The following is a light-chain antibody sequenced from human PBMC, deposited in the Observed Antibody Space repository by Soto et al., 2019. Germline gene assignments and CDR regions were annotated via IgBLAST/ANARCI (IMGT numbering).Light chain of an antibody. V-gene: IGLV2-14*01. CDR3: YSYRGSNAWV. J-gene: IGLJ3*02. CDR1: SSDVGAYNF. Sequence: QSALTQPASVSGSPGQSITISCTGTSSDVGAYNFVSWYQHHPGTAPKLMIYEVSNRPSGASNRFSGSKSGNTASLTISGLQTEDEADYYCYSYRGSNAWVFGGGTKHTVL. CDR2: EVS.